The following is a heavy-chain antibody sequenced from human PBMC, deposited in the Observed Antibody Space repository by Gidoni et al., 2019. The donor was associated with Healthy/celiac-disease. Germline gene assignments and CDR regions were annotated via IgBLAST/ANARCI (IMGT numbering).Heavy chain of an antibody. Sequence: EVQLVESGGGLVKPGWSLRLSCAASGFTFSNAWMSWVRQAPGKGLEWVGRIKSKTDGGTTDYVAPVKGRFTISRDDSKNTLYLQMNSLKTEDTAVYYCISRYYDSSGYLDYWGQGTLVTVSS. CDR1: GFTFSNAW. CDR3: ISRYYDSSGYLDY. D-gene: IGHD3-22*01. J-gene: IGHJ4*02. CDR2: IKSKTDGGTT. V-gene: IGHV3-15*01.